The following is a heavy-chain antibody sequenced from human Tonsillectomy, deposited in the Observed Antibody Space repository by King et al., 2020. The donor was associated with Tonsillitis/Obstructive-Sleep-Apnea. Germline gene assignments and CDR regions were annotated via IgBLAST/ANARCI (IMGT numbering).Heavy chain of an antibody. Sequence: VQLQESGPGLVKPSETLSLTCTVSGGSISSYYWSWIRQPPGKGLEWIGYIYYSGRTNYNPSLKSRVTISVDTSKNQFSLKLSSVTAADTAVYYCARARGWTPLFDYWGQGTLVTVSS. D-gene: IGHD6-19*01. CDR1: GGSISSYY. CDR3: ARARGWTPLFDY. V-gene: IGHV4-59*01. J-gene: IGHJ4*02. CDR2: IYYSGRT.